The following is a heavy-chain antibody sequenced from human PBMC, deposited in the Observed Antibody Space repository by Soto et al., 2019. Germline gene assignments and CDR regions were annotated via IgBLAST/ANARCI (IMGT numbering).Heavy chain of an antibody. CDR1: GYTFSSYA. Sequence: QVQLVESGGAVVQPGRSLRLSCAASGYTFSSYAIHWVRQAPGRGLEWVAIIWYDGSEKYYADSVKGRFTISRDNSRNTLYLQMNSLRVEDTARYYCARGILTRGKWLDPWGQGTLVTVSS. J-gene: IGHJ5*02. D-gene: IGHD3-9*01. CDR2: IWYDGSEK. CDR3: ARGILTRGKWLDP. V-gene: IGHV3-33*01.